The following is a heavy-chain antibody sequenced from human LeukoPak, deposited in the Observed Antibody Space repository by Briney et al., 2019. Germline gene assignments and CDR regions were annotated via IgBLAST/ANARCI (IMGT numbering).Heavy chain of an antibody. Sequence: SETLSLTCTVSGGSISSGDYYWSWIRQPPGKGLEWIGYIYYSGSTYYNPSLKSRVTISVDTSKNQFSLKLSSVTAADTAVYYCARGPLGYCSGGSCYSIDPWGQGTLVTVSS. J-gene: IGHJ5*02. V-gene: IGHV4-30-4*08. D-gene: IGHD2-15*01. CDR1: GGSISSGDYY. CDR2: IYYSGST. CDR3: ARGPLGYCSGGSCYSIDP.